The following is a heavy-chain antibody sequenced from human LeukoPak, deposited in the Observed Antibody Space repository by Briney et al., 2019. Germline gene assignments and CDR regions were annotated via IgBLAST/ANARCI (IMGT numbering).Heavy chain of an antibody. CDR3: ARDCGGSCYSGDDAFDI. J-gene: IGHJ3*02. V-gene: IGHV4-61*02. CDR1: GGSISSGSYY. Sequence: SETLSLTCTVSGGSISSGSYYWSWIRQPAGKGLEWIGRIYTSGSTNYNPSLKSRVTISVDTSKNQFSLKLSSVTTADTAVYYCARDCGGSCYSGDDAFDIWGQGTMVTVSS. CDR2: IYTSGST. D-gene: IGHD2-15*01.